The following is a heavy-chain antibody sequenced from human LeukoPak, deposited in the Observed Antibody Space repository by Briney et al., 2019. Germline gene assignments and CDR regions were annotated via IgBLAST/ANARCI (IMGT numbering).Heavy chain of an antibody. CDR2: MNPNSGGT. Sequence: ASVKVSCTASGYTFSGYYIHWVRQSPGQGLEWMGWMNPNSGGTNYAQKFQGRVTMTRDTSISTAYMELSRLRSDDTAVYYCAREREAAAGRGFDYWGQGTLVTVSS. D-gene: IGHD6-13*01. CDR1: GYTFSGYY. J-gene: IGHJ4*02. V-gene: IGHV1-2*02. CDR3: AREREAAAGRGFDY.